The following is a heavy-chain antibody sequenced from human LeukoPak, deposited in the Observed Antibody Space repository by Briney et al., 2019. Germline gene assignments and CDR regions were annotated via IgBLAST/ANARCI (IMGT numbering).Heavy chain of an antibody. V-gene: IGHV4-34*01. J-gene: IGHJ6*03. CDR3: ARRNYYYYMDV. Sequence: SETLSLTCAVYGGSFSGYYWSWIRQPPGKGLEWIGEINHSGSTNYSPSLKSRVTISVDTSKNQFSLRLSSVTAADTAVYYCARRNYYYYMDVWGKGTTVTVSS. D-gene: IGHD2/OR15-2a*01. CDR2: INHSGST. CDR1: GGSFSGYY.